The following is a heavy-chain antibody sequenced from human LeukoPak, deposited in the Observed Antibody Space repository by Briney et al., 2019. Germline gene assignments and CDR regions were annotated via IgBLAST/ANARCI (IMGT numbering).Heavy chain of an antibody. CDR3: ARSRLEYSSSGPYYYYYYMDV. V-gene: IGHV1-69*13. Sequence: SVKVSCKASGGTFSSYAISWVRQAPGQGLEWMGGIIPIFGIANYAQKFQGRVTITADESTSTAYMELSSLRSEDTAVYYCARSRLEYSSSGPYYYYYYMDVWGKGTTVTVSS. CDR2: IIPIFGIA. D-gene: IGHD6-6*01. J-gene: IGHJ6*03. CDR1: GGTFSSYA.